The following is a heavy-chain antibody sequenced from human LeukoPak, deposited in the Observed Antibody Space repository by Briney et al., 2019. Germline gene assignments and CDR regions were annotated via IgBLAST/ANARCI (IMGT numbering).Heavy chain of an antibody. D-gene: IGHD2-15*01. V-gene: IGHV3-23*01. CDR2: ISGSGGST. CDR3: ARDSWGANGMDV. CDR1: GFTFSSYA. Sequence: GGSLRLSCAASGFTFSSYAMSWVRQAPGKGLEWVSAISGSGGSTYYADSVKGRFTISRDDSKNTLYLQMNSLRAEDSAVYYCARDSWGANGMDVWGQGTTVTVSS. J-gene: IGHJ6*02.